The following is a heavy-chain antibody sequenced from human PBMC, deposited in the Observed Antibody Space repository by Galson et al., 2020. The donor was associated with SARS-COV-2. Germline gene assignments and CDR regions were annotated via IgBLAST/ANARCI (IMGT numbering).Heavy chain of an antibody. CDR1: GGTFSSYA. CDR3: ARGFDYYDSSGHLYYYGMDV. D-gene: IGHD3-22*01. CDR2: IIPIFGTA. J-gene: IGHJ6*02. Sequence: SVTVSCKASGGTFSSYAISWVRQAPGQGLEWMGGIIPIFGTANYAQKFQGRVTITADESTSTAYMEPSSLRSEDTAVYYCARGFDYYDSSGHLYYYGMDVWGQGTTVTVSS. V-gene: IGHV1-69*13.